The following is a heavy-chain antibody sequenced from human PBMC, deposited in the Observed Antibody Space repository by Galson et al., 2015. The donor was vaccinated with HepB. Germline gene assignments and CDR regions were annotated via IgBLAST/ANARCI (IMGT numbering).Heavy chain of an antibody. J-gene: IGHJ4*02. CDR2: IKSKTDGGTT. CDR1: GFTFSNAW. D-gene: IGHD3-22*01. CDR3: TTDTLPRYYDSSGYGGY. Sequence: SLRLSCAASGFTFSNAWMNWVRQAPGKGLEWVGRIKSKTDGGTTDYAAPVKGRFIISRDDSKNTLYLQMNSLKTEDTAVYYCTTDTLPRYYDSSGYGGYWGQGTLVTVSS. V-gene: IGHV3-15*07.